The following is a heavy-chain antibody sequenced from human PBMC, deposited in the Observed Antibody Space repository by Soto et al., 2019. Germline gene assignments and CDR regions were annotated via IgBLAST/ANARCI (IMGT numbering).Heavy chain of an antibody. CDR1: GFTFSSYA. D-gene: IGHD3-3*01. V-gene: IGHV3-23*01. CDR3: AKAGPYYDFWSGYPDNAPYYYYGMDV. Sequence: AGGSLRLSCAASGFTFSSYAMSWVRQAPGKGLEWVSAISGSGGSTYYADSVKGRFTISRDNSKNTLYLQMNSLRAEDTAVYYCAKAGPYYDFWSGYPDNAPYYYYGMDVWGQGTTVTVSS. CDR2: ISGSGGST. J-gene: IGHJ6*02.